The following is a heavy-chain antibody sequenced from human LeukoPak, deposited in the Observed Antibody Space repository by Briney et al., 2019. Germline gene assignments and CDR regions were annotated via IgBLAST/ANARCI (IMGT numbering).Heavy chain of an antibody. CDR1: GFTFSSYG. CDR3: AKASLRYFDWDAFDI. V-gene: IGHV3-30*18. Sequence: GRSLRLSCAASGFTFSSYGMHWVRQAPGKGLEWVAVISYDGSNKYYADPVKGRFTISRDNSKNTLYLQMNSLRAEDTAVYYCAKASLRYFDWDAFDIWGQGTMVTVSS. D-gene: IGHD3-9*01. CDR2: ISYDGSNK. J-gene: IGHJ3*02.